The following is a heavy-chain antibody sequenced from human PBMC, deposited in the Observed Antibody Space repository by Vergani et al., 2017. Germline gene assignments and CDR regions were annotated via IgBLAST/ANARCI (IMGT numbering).Heavy chain of an antibody. D-gene: IGHD2-21*01. Sequence: EVQLLESGGGLVQPGGSLRLSCAASGFTFSSYAMSWVPQAPGKGLEWVSAIYSGGSTYYADSVKGRFTISRDNSKNKLYLQMNSLRAEDTGVYYCARDHMTLYDYYGMDVWGQGTTVTVSS. V-gene: IGHV3-66*02. CDR2: IYSGGST. CDR1: GFTFSSYA. CDR3: ARDHMTLYDYYGMDV. J-gene: IGHJ6*02.